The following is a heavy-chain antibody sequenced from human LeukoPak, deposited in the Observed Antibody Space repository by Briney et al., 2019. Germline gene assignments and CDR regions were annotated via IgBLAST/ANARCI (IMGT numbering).Heavy chain of an antibody. V-gene: IGHV4-31*03. CDR2: IYYSGST. CDR1: GGSISSGGYY. J-gene: IGHJ6*03. CDR3: ARNLYCSSTSCYLYYYYYMDV. D-gene: IGHD2-2*01. Sequence: SQTLSLTCTVSGGSISSGGYYWSWIRQHPGKGLEWIGYIYYSGSTYYNPSLKSRVTISVDTSKNKFSLKLSSVTAADTTVYYCARNLYCSSTSCYLYYYYYMDVWGKGTTVTVSS.